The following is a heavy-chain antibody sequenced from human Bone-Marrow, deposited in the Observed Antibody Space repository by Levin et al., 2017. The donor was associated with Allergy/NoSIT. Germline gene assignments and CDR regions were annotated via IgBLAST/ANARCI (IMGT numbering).Heavy chain of an antibody. J-gene: IGHJ4*02. V-gene: IGHV3-7*01. D-gene: IGHD5-24*01. CDR1: GFSFTSYW. CDR3: ARDAGWLQLEYGIFDN. Sequence: LSLTCAASGFSFTSYWMSWVRQAPGKGLEWVANIKQDGGEKNYVDSAKGRFTISRDNAYNSLYLQMNSLRVEDTAVYYCARDAGWLQLEYGIFDNWGQGTPVTVSS. CDR2: IKQDGGEK.